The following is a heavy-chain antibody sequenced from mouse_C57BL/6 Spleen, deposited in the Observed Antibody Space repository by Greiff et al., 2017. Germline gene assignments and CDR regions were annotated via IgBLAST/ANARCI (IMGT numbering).Heavy chain of an antibody. CDR1: GYTFTDYE. D-gene: IGHD2-2*01. CDR3: TRGVTEGWFAY. Sequence: QVQLKQSGAELVRPGASVTLSCKASGYTFTDYEMHWVKQTPVHGLEWIGAIDPETGGTAYNQKFKGKAILTADKSSSTAYMELRSLTSEDSAVYYCTRGVTEGWFAYWGQGTLVTVSA. V-gene: IGHV1-15*01. CDR2: IDPETGGT. J-gene: IGHJ3*01.